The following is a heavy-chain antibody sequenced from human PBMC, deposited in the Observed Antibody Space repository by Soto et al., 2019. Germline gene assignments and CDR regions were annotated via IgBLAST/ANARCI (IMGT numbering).Heavy chain of an antibody. J-gene: IGHJ4*02. Sequence: SLRLSCAASGFTFSSYAMSWVRQAPGKGLEWVSAISGSGGSTYYADSVKGRFTISRDNSKNTLYLQMNSLRAEDTAVYYCAKDFDSSGSVDYWGQGTLVTVSS. CDR3: AKDFDSSGSVDY. V-gene: IGHV3-23*01. CDR1: GFTFSSYA. D-gene: IGHD3-22*01. CDR2: ISGSGGST.